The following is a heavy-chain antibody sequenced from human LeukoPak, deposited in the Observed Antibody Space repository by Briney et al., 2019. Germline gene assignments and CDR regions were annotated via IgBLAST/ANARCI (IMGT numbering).Heavy chain of an antibody. J-gene: IGHJ3*02. Sequence: GTSVKVSCKASGFTFTSSAVQWVRQARGQRLEWIGWIVVGSGNTNYAQKFQERVTITRDMSTSIAYMELSSLRSEDTAVYYCAAVPNYYDSSGDGAFDIWGQGTMATVSS. D-gene: IGHD3-22*01. CDR3: AAVPNYYDSSGDGAFDI. CDR2: IVVGSGNT. V-gene: IGHV1-58*01. CDR1: GFTFTSSA.